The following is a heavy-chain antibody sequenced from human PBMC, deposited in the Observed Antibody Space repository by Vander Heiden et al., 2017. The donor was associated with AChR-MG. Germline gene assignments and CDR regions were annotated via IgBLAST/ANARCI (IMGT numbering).Heavy chain of an antibody. CDR1: GGTFSSYA. CDR3: ARDGGTYYDFWSGYQYYYYYYMDV. CDR2: IIPIFGTA. D-gene: IGHD3-3*01. V-gene: IGHV1-69*06. J-gene: IGHJ6*03. Sequence: QVQLVQSGAEVKKPGSSVKVPCKASGGTFSSYAISRGRQAPGQGLEWMGGIIPIFGTANYAQKFQGRVTITADKSTSTAYMELSSLRSEDTAVYYCARDGGTYYDFWSGYQYYYYYYMDVWGKGPTVTVSS.